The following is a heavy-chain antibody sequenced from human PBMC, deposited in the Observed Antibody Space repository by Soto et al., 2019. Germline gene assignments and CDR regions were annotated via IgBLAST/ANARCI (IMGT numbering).Heavy chain of an antibody. CDR1: GFTFSSYW. CDR3: AIGAMGNYYNDY. D-gene: IGHD3-10*01. V-gene: IGHV3-74*01. Sequence: EVQLVESGGGLVQSGGSLRLSCAASGFTFSSYWMHWVRQAPGKGLVWVSRIKGDGISTNYADSVKGRFTISRDNAKDTVFLQMNGLSADDTAVYYCAIGAMGNYYNDYWGQGTLVTVSS. J-gene: IGHJ4*02. CDR2: IKGDGIST.